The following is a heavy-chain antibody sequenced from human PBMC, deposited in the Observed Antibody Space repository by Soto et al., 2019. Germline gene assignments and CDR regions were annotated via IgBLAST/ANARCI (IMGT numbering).Heavy chain of an antibody. CDR1: GFTFSSYW. CDR3: AREGITGAFDI. CDR2: INSDGSST. J-gene: IGHJ3*02. D-gene: IGHD1-20*01. Sequence: GGSLRLSCAASGFTFSSYWMHWVRQAPGKGLVWVSRINSDGSSTSYADSVKGRFTISRANAKNTLSLQMNSLRAEDTAVYYCAREGITGAFDIWGQGTMVTVSS. V-gene: IGHV3-74*01.